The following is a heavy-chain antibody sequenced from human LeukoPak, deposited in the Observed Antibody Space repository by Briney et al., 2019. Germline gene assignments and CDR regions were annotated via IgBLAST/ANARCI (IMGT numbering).Heavy chain of an antibody. CDR2: IRYDGSIK. CDR3: ANGPHYNILTGYYKVRSHLDY. J-gene: IGHJ4*02. Sequence: GGSLRLSCAASGFIFSNYGMHWVRQAPGKGLEWVSFIRYDGSIKHYADSVKGRFTISRDNSKNALYLQMNSLRTEDTAVYYCANGPHYNILTGYYKVRSHLDYWGQGTLVTVSS. CDR1: GFIFSNYG. D-gene: IGHD3-9*01. V-gene: IGHV3-30*02.